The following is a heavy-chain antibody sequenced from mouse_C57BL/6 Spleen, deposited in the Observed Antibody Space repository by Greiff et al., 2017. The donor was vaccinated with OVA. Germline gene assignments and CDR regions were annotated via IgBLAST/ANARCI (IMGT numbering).Heavy chain of an antibody. V-gene: IGHV1-82*01. CDR1: GYAFSSSW. J-gene: IGHJ2*01. CDR2: IYPGDGDT. CDR3: ARYLYGNYLYFDY. D-gene: IGHD2-1*01. Sequence: VMLVESGPELVKPGASVKISCKASGYAFSSSWMNWVKQRPGKGLEWIGRIYPGDGDTNYNGKFKGKATLTADKSSSTAYMQLSSLTSEDSAVYFCARYLYGNYLYFDYWGQGTTLTVSS.